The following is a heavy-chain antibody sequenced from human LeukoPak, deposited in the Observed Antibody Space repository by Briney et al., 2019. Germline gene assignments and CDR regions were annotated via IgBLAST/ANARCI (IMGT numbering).Heavy chain of an antibody. Sequence: SETLSLTCTVSGGSISNYYWSWIRQPPGKGLEWIGYIYYSGSTNYNPSLKSRVTISVDTSKNQFSLKLDSVTAADTAVYYCARDHYYNSSGYTFRHWGQGTLVTVSS. CDR1: GGSISNYY. D-gene: IGHD3-22*01. J-gene: IGHJ1*01. CDR3: ARDHYYNSSGYTFRH. CDR2: IYYSGST. V-gene: IGHV4-59*01.